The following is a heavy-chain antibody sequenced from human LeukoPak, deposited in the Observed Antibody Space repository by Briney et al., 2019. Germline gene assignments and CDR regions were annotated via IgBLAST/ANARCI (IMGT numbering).Heavy chain of an antibody. Sequence: PGGSLRLSCAASGFSFSSYAMHWVRQAPGKGLEWVAVIWYDGSNKFYADSVKGRFTISRDNSKNTLYLQMNSLRAEDTAVYYCAREGYGDYALDYWGQGTLLTVSS. CDR2: IWYDGSNK. CDR1: GFSFSSYA. D-gene: IGHD4-17*01. V-gene: IGHV3-33*01. J-gene: IGHJ4*02. CDR3: AREGYGDYALDY.